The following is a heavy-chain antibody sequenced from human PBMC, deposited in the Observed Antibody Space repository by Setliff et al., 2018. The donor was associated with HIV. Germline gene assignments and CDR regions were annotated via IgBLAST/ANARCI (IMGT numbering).Heavy chain of an antibody. CDR1: GGSISSGSYY. V-gene: IGHV4-61*02. D-gene: IGHD3-22*01. J-gene: IGHJ4*02. CDR2: IYTSGST. Sequence: SETLSLTCTVSGGSISSGSYYWSWIRQPAGKGLEWIGRIYTSGSTNYNPSLKSRVTISVDTSKNQFSLKLSSVTAADTAVYYCARDNDSSGYCWGQGTLVNVSS. CDR3: ARDNDSSGYC.